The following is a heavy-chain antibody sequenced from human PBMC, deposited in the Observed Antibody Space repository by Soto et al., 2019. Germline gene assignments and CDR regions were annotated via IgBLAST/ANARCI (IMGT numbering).Heavy chain of an antibody. CDR3: ARRAVAGTWEYFDY. J-gene: IGHJ4*02. D-gene: IGHD6-19*01. CDR2: IYYSGST. Sequence: QLQLQESGPGLVKPSETLSLTCTVSGGSISSSSYYWGWIRQPPGKGLEWIGSIYYSGSTYYNPSLKSRVTISVDTSKNQFSLKLSSVTAADTAVYYCARRAVAGTWEYFDYWGQGTLVTVSS. V-gene: IGHV4-39*01. CDR1: GGSISSSSYY.